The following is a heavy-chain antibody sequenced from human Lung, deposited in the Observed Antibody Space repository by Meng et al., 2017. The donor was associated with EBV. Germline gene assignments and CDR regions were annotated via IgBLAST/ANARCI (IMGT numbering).Heavy chain of an antibody. D-gene: IGHD6-6*01. Sequence: QVQLRESGHGLVKLSQTLSLTCTVSGGSLRFGDYYWSWIRQPPGKGLEWIGYIYDSGSTSYNPSLMSRVTISVDTSRNQFSLKLTSVTAADTTVYYCAREYSSSSGLPGPWGQGTLVTVSS. CDR3: AREYSSSSGLPGP. J-gene: IGHJ5*02. CDR2: IYDSGST. V-gene: IGHV4-30-4*08. CDR1: GGSLRFGDYY.